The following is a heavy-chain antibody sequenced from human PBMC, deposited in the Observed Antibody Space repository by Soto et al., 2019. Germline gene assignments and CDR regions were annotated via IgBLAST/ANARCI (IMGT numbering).Heavy chain of an antibody. CDR1: GFSLSNARMG. D-gene: IGHD2-21*02. CDR3: ARIQVAYCGGDCYSLDY. V-gene: IGHV2-26*01. Sequence: QVTLKESGPVLVKPTETLTLTCTVSGFSLSNARMGVSWIRQPPGKALEWLAHIFSNDEKSYSTSLKTRLTLSKDTSKSRVVLTMTNMDPVDTATYYCARIQVAYCGGDCYSLDYWGQGTLVTVSS. CDR2: IFSNDEK. J-gene: IGHJ4*02.